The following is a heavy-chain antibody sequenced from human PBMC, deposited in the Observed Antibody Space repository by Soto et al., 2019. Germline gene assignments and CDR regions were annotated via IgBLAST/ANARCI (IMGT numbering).Heavy chain of an antibody. Sequence: GGSLRLSCAASGFIFKMYWMHWVRQGPGKGLVWISRIYNDGTHSDYADSVRGRFTISRDNVNDTLYLQMNNLRAEDSGLYYCTRGPRPISTGTGAYWGQGTQVTVSS. J-gene: IGHJ4*02. CDR3: TRGPRPISTGTGAY. V-gene: IGHV3-74*01. CDR1: GFIFKMYW. CDR2: IYNDGTHS. D-gene: IGHD3-10*01.